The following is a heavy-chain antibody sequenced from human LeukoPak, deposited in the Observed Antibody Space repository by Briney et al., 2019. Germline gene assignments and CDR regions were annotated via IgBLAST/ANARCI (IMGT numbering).Heavy chain of an antibody. D-gene: IGHD2-2*01. Sequence: GGSLRLSCAASGFTFSSYAMHWVRQAPGKGLEWVAVISYDGSNKYYADSVKGRFTISRDNSKNTLYLQMNGLRAEDTAVYYCAKAGDCSSTSCSYYFDYWGQGTLVTVSS. J-gene: IGHJ4*02. CDR1: GFTFSSYA. V-gene: IGHV3-30-3*01. CDR3: AKAGDCSSTSCSYYFDY. CDR2: ISYDGSNK.